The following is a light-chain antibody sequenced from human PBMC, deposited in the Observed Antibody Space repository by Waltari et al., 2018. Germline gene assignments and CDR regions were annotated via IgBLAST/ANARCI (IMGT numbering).Light chain of an antibody. J-gene: IGKJ2*01. Sequence: DIQMTQSPSSLSASVGDRVTITCRASQKIYTYLNWYQQKAGKAPNLRISSVSTLQSGVPSRFRGSGSGTEFTLTISSLQPEDFATYFCQQSYNTPPMYTFGQGTKLELK. V-gene: IGKV1-39*01. CDR2: SVS. CDR3: QQSYNTPPMYT. CDR1: QKIYTY.